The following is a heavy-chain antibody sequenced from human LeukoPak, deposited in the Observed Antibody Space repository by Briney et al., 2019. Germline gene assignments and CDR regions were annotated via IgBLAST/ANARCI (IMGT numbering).Heavy chain of an antibody. V-gene: IGHV3-74*01. CDR2: IKSDGKT. CDR1: GFIFSSYW. Sequence: PGGSLRLSCAASGFIFSSYWVHWVRHAPGKGLVWVSRIKSDGKTNYADSVKGRFTISRDNAKNTVSLQMNSLRAEDTGVYYCARAPSEIGGYYPEYFRHWGQGTLVTVSS. J-gene: IGHJ1*01. CDR3: ARAPSEIGGYYPEYFRH. D-gene: IGHD3-22*01.